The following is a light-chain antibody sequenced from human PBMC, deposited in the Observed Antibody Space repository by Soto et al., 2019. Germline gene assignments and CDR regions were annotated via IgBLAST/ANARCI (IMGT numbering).Light chain of an antibody. V-gene: IGKV3-15*01. CDR1: QNVNSN. Sequence: EILITQSPASLSVSPGERATLSCRASQNVNSNLAWYQQKPGQAPRFLIYGASTRDTGIPARFSGSGSGTEFTLTISRLQSEDFETYYCQQYYSYPWTFGQGTKVDIK. J-gene: IGKJ1*01. CDR2: GAS. CDR3: QQYYSYPWT.